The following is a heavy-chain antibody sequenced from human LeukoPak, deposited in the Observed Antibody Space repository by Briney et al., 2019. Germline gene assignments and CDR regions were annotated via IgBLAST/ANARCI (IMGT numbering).Heavy chain of an antibody. CDR2: ISGSGGST. J-gene: IGHJ4*02. V-gene: IGHV3-23*01. CDR3: ARFSYGGNSDD. D-gene: IGHD4-23*01. Sequence: GGSLRLSCAASGFTFSSYAMSWVRQAPGKGLEWVSAISGSGGSTYYADSVKGRFTISRDNAKNTLYLQMNSLRAEDTAVYYCARFSYGGNSDDWGQGTLVTVSS. CDR1: GFTFSSYA.